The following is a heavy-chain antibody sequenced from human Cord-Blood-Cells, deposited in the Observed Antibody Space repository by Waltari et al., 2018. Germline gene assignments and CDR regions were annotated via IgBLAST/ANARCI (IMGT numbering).Heavy chain of an antibody. Sequence: QVQLVESGGGVVQPGRSLRLSCAASGFTFSSYAMHWVRQAPGKGLEWVAVISYDGSNKYYADSVKGRFTISRDNSKNTLYLQMNSLRAEDTAVYYCARAAGGSYFDYWGQGNLVTVSS. V-gene: IGHV3-30*04. CDR1: GFTFSSYA. CDR3: ARAAGGSYFDY. CDR2: ISYDGSNK. J-gene: IGHJ4*02. D-gene: IGHD1-26*01.